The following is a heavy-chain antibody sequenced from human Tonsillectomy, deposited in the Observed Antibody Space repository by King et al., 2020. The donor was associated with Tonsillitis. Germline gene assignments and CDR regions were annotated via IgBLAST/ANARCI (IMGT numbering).Heavy chain of an antibody. D-gene: IGHD3-9*01. CDR1: GYTFTGYY. CDR3: ARSGMYYDILTGSSHYYYYGMDV. V-gene: IGHV1-2*02. J-gene: IGHJ6*02. Sequence: QLVQSGAEVKKPGASVKVSCKASGYTFTGYYMHWVRQAPGQGLEWMGWINPNSGGTNYAQKFQGRVTMTRDTSISTAYMELSRLRSDDTAVYYCARSGMYYDILTGSSHYYYYGMDVWGQGTTVTVSS. CDR2: INPNSGGT.